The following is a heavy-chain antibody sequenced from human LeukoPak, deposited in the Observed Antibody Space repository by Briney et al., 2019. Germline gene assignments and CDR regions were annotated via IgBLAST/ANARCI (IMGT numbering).Heavy chain of an antibody. CDR3: ARDPPRAYCYDSSGYSADAFDI. D-gene: IGHD3-22*01. Sequence: TGGSLRLSCAASGFTFSDYYMSWIRQAPGKGLEWVSYISSSSSYTNYADSVKGRFTISRDNAKNSLYLQMNSLRAEDTAVYYCARDPPRAYCYDSSGYSADAFDIWGQGTMVTVSS. CDR2: ISSSSSYT. V-gene: IGHV3-11*05. J-gene: IGHJ3*02. CDR1: GFTFSDYY.